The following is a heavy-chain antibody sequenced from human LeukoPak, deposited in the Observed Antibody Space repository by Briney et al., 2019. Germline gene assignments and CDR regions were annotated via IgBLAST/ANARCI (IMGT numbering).Heavy chain of an antibody. Sequence: QSGGSLRLSCAASGFTFSSYAMSWVRQAPGKGLEWVSAISGSGGSTYYADSVKGRFTISRDNSKNTLYLQMNSLRAEDTAVYYCAKVILKGTTIAAADTLIDYWGQGTLVTVSS. CDR3: AKVILKGTTIAAADTLIDY. CDR2: ISGSGGST. J-gene: IGHJ4*02. D-gene: IGHD6-13*01. V-gene: IGHV3-23*01. CDR1: GFTFSSYA.